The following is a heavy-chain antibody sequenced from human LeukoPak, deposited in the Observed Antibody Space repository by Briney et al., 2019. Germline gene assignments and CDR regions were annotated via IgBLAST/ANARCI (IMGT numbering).Heavy chain of an antibody. CDR3: VNSSPGGGWLVSGNFDY. D-gene: IGHD6-19*01. J-gene: IGHJ4*02. Sequence: SETLSLTCTVSGGSISSNNYYWGWIRQPPGKGLEWIGSIYYSGSPYYNPSLKSRVTISVDTSKNQFSLKLSSVTAADTAVYYCVNSSPGGGWLVSGNFDYWGQGTLVTVSS. CDR1: GGSISSNNYY. CDR2: IYYSGSP. V-gene: IGHV4-39*01.